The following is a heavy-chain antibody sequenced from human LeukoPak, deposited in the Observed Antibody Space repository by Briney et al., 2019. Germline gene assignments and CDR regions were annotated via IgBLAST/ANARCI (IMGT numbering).Heavy chain of an antibody. CDR2: INHSGST. CDR1: GGSFSGYY. D-gene: IGHD3-22*01. CDR3: ARGDSPYYYDSSGYYLGY. J-gene: IGHJ4*02. V-gene: IGHV4-34*01. Sequence: PSETLSLTCAVYGGSFSGYYWSWIRQPPGKGLEWIGEINHSGSTNYNPSLKSRVTISVDTSKNQFSLKLSSVTAADTAVYYCARGDSPYYYDSSGYYLGYWGQGTLVTVSS.